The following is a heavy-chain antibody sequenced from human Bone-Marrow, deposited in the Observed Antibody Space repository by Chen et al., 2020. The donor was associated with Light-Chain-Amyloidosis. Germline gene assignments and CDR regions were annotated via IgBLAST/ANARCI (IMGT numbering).Heavy chain of an antibody. Sequence: VQLQESGPGLVKRSGTLSQTCAVFGGPVRSSTWWSCVCQPPGKGLEWIGEIYHSGSTNYNPSLKDRVTMSVYKSQNQFSLKLSSVTAADTAVYYCAIIAVAGGFRLDYWGQGTLVTVSS. V-gene: IGHV4-4*02. D-gene: IGHD6-19*01. CDR3: AIIAVAGGFRLDY. CDR1: GGPVRSSTW. CDR2: IYHSGST. J-gene: IGHJ4*02.